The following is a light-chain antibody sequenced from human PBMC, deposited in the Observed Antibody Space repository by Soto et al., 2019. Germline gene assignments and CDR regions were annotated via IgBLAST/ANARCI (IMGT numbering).Light chain of an antibody. CDR1: SGHSSYA. J-gene: IGLJ2*01. CDR2: LNSDGSH. V-gene: IGLV4-69*01. CDR3: QTWGSDNVV. Sequence: QSVLTQSPSASASLGASVKLTCTLSSGHSSYAIAWHQQQPEKGPRYLMKLNSDGSHTKGDGIPDRFSGSSSGAERYLSISSLQSEDEGDYYCQTWGSDNVVCGGGTKLTVL.